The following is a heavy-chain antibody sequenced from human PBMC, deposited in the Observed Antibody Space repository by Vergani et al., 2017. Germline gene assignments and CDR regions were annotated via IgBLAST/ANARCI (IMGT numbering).Heavy chain of an antibody. CDR3: ARDGATTMIVVVTAFDI. D-gene: IGHD3-22*01. CDR1: GFTFSDSY. CDR2: ISSSGSTI. Sequence: QVQLVESGGGLVKPGGSLRLSCAASGFTFSDSYISWIRQAPGKGLEWVSYISSSGSTIYYADSVKGRFTISRDNAKNSLYLQMNSLRAEDTAVYYCARDGATTMIVVVTAFDIWGQGTMVTVSS. J-gene: IGHJ3*02. V-gene: IGHV3-11*04.